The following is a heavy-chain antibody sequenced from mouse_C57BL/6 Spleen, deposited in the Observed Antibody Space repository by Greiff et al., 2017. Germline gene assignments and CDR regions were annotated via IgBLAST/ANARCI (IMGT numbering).Heavy chain of an antibody. J-gene: IGHJ3*01. CDR1: GFTFSDFY. V-gene: IGHV7-1*01. CDR2: SRNKANDYTT. CDR3: ARDDDYGSSYVGFAY. D-gene: IGHD1-1*01. Sequence: EVKVVESGGGLVQSGRSLRLSCATSGFTFSDFYMEWVRQAPGKGLEWIAASRNKANDYTTEYSASVKGRFIVSRDTSQSILYLQMNALRAEDTAIYYCARDDDYGSSYVGFAYWGQGTLVTVSA.